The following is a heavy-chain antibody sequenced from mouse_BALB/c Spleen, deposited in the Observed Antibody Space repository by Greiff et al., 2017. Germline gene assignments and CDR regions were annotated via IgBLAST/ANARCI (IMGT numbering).Heavy chain of an antibody. CDR3: AREYHYYAMDY. CDR2: INPGSGGT. V-gene: IGHV1-54*01. CDR1: GYAFTNYL. Sequence: QVQLQQSGAELVRPGTSVKVSCKASGYAFTNYLIAWVKQRPGQGLEWIGVINPGSGGTNYNEKFKGKATLTADKSSSTAYMQLSSLTSDDSAVYICAREYHYYAMDYWGQGTSVTVSS. D-gene: IGHD2-10*02. J-gene: IGHJ4*01.